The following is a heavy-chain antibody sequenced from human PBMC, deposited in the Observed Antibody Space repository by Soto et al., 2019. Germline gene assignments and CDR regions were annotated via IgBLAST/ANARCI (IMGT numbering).Heavy chain of an antibody. V-gene: IGHV3-48*01. Sequence: PGGSLRLSCAASGFTFGSYSVNWVRQAPGKGLEWVSYISSSSSTIYYADSVKGRFTISRDNAKNSLYLQMNSLRAEDTAVYYCARVEAIDAFDIWGQGTMVTVSS. J-gene: IGHJ3*02. CDR3: ARVEAIDAFDI. CDR1: GFTFGSYS. CDR2: ISSSSSTI.